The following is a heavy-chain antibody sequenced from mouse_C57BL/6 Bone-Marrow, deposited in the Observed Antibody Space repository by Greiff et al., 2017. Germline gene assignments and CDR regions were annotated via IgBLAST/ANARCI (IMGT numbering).Heavy chain of an antibody. CDR3: SIGECLLRFAY. J-gene: IGHJ3*01. V-gene: IGHV1-9*01. CDR1: GYTFTGYG. CDR2: ILPGSGST. Sequence: QVQLKESGAELMKPGASVKLSCKATGYTFTGYGIEWVKQRPGHGLEWIGEILPGSGSTNYNENFKGKATFTADTSSNTAYMQLRSLTPEDSAIYSCSIGECLLRFAYWGQGTLVTVSA. D-gene: IGHD2-3*01.